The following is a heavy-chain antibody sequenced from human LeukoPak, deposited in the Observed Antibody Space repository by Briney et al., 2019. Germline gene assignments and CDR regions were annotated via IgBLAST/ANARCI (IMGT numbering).Heavy chain of an antibody. J-gene: IGHJ6*02. CDR1: GFTFGDYA. CDR2: ISGSGGST. CDR3: AKVLSGSYPYYYYYYGMDV. V-gene: IGHV3-23*01. Sequence: GGSLRLSCTASGFTFGDYAMSWVRQAPGKGLEWVSAISGSGGSTYYADSVKGRFTISRDNSKNTLYLQMNSLRAEDTAVYYCAKVLSGSYPYYYYYYGMDVWGQGTTVTVSS. D-gene: IGHD3-10*01.